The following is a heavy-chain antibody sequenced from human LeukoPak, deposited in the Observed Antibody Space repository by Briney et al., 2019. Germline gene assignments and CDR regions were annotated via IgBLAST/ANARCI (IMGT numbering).Heavy chain of an antibody. J-gene: IGHJ3*02. CDR1: GYSFTSYW. CDR3: ARCRGGTAMADAFDI. V-gene: IGHV5-51*01. D-gene: IGHD5-18*01. Sequence: GESLKISCKGSGYSFTSYWIGWVRQMPGKGLEWMGIIYPGDSDTRYSPSFQGQVTISADKSISTAYLQWSSLKASDTAMYYCARCRGGTAMADAFDIWGQGTMVTVSS. CDR2: IYPGDSDT.